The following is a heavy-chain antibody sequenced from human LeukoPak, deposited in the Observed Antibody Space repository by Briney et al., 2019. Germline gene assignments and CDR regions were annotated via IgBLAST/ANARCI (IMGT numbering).Heavy chain of an antibody. CDR2: IYYSGST. CDR3: ARVRSSSSNGMDV. V-gene: IGHV4-59*01. Sequence: SETLSLTCTVSGGSICSYYWRCLREPPGKGLEWVGYIYYSGSTNYNPSLKSRVTISVDTPKNQFTLKLTSVTAADTAVYYCARVRSSSSNGMDVWGQGTTVTVS. CDR1: GGSICSYY. J-gene: IGHJ6*02. D-gene: IGHD6-6*01.